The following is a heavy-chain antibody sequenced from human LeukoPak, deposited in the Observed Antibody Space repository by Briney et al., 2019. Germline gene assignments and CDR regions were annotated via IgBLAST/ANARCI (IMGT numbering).Heavy chain of an antibody. CDR3: ARGTPSGSYVSNWFDP. V-gene: IGHV4-34*01. Sequence: SETLSLTCAVYGGSFSGYYWSWIRQPPGKGLEWIGEINHSGSTYYNPSLKSRVTISVDTSKNQFSLKLSSVTAADTAVYYCARGTPSGSYVSNWFDPWGQGTLVTVSS. D-gene: IGHD1-26*01. J-gene: IGHJ5*02. CDR2: INHSGST. CDR1: GGSFSGYY.